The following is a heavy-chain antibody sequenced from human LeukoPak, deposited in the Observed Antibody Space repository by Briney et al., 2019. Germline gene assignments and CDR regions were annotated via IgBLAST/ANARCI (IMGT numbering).Heavy chain of an antibody. CDR3: AGHKYDFLNGPPIDDAFDI. CDR2: IYYSGST. CDR1: GGSLSSYY. D-gene: IGHD3-3*01. J-gene: IGHJ3*02. V-gene: IGHV4-59*08. Sequence: SETLSLTCTVSGGSLSSYYWSWVRQPPGKGLEGIGYIYYSGSTNYNPSLKSGVTISVDTSKNQFSLKLSSVTAADTAVYYCAGHKYDFLNGPPIDDAFDIWGQGTMVTVSS.